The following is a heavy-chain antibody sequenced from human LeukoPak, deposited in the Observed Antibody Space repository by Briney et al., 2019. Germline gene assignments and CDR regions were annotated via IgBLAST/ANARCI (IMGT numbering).Heavy chain of an antibody. CDR3: ARALPYYYDSSGYYYFDY. D-gene: IGHD3-22*01. CDR1: GFTFSSYW. Sequence: GGSLRLSCAASGFTFSSYWMHWVRQAPGKGLVWVSRINSDGSSTSYADSVKGRFTISRDNAKNTLYLQMNSLRAEDTAVYYCARALPYYYDSSGYYYFDYWGQGTLVTISS. CDR2: INSDGSST. V-gene: IGHV3-74*01. J-gene: IGHJ4*02.